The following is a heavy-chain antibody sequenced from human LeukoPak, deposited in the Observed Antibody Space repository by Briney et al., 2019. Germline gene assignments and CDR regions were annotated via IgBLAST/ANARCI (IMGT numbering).Heavy chain of an antibody. D-gene: IGHD2-15*01. CDR3: ASSLVGLYYFDY. V-gene: IGHV1-69*04. CDR1: GGTFISYA. Sequence: SVTVSCKASGGTFISYAISWVRQAPGQGLEWMGRIIPILGIANCAQKFQGRVTITADKSTSTAYMELSSLRSEDTAVYYCASSLVGLYYFDYWGQGTLVTVSS. CDR2: IIPILGIA. J-gene: IGHJ4*02.